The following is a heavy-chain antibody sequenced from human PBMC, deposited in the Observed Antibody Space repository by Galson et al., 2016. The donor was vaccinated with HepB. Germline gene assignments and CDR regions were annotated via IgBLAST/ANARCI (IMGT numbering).Heavy chain of an antibody. CDR2: IYYRGSA. V-gene: IGHV4-39*07. Sequence: SETLSLTCTVSGGSISSRSYYWGWIRQPPGKGLEWIGNIYYRGSAYYNPSLKGRLTMSVDTSKNQFSLKLTSVTAADTAVYYCTRACHYYGNSGSCPFDTWGQGTMVTVSS. J-gene: IGHJ3*02. D-gene: IGHD3-22*01. CDR3: TRACHYYGNSGSCPFDT. CDR1: GGSISSRSYY.